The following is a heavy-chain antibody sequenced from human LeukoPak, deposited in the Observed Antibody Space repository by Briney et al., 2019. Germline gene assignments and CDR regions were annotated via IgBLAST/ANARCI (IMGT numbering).Heavy chain of an antibody. CDR2: ISRSIS. CDR3: ARDSQAFDI. Sequence: GGSLRLSCAASGFSFSAYYMSWIRQAPGKGLEWVSFISRSISHYADSVRGRFTISRDNAKSSLYLQMNSLRAEDTAVYYCARDSQAFDIWGQGTVVTVSS. V-gene: IGHV3-11*05. J-gene: IGHJ3*02. CDR1: GFSFSAYY.